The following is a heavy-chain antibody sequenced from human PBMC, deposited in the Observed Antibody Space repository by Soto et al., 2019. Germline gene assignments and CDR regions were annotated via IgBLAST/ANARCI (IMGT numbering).Heavy chain of an antibody. CDR3: ARSTGRRQALRYDFGVDV. V-gene: IGHV3-11*06. Sequence: PGGSLRLSCAASGFRVSDNYMTWIRQAPGKGLEWVSYISSSGGYTNYADSVKGRFTISKDNAKNSLSLQKDSLRGEDTAVYLCARSTGRRQALRYDFGVDVWGQGTTVTVSS. CDR1: GFRVSDNY. J-gene: IGHJ6*02. CDR2: ISSSGGYT.